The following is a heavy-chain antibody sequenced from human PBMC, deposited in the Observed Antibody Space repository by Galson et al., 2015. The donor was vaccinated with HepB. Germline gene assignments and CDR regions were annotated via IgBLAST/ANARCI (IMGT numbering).Heavy chain of an antibody. CDR2: IKQDGSEK. CDR1: GFTFSSCG. CDR3: ARTATRSGYYNY. D-gene: IGHD3-3*01. Sequence: SLRLSCTASGFTFSSCGMNWVRQAPGKGLEWVANIKQDGSEKSYLHSVKGRVTITRDSAKNSVYLQMNSLRTEDTAVYYCARTATRSGYYNYWGQGTLVTVSS. V-gene: IGHV3-7*03. J-gene: IGHJ4*02.